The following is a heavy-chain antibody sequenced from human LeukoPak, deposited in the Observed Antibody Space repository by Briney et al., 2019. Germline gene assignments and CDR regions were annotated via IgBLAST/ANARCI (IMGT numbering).Heavy chain of an antibody. V-gene: IGHV4-39*01. D-gene: IGHD6-13*01. CDR2: IYYSGST. CDR1: GGSISSSSYY. J-gene: IGHJ6*02. CDR3: ASLNQQQLVWDYYYGMDV. Sequence: PSETLSLTCTVSGGSISSSSYYWGWIRQPPGKGLEWIGSIYYSGSTYYNPSLKSRVTISVDTSKNQFSLKLSSVTAADTAVYYCASLNQQQLVWDYYYGMDVWGQGTTVTVSS.